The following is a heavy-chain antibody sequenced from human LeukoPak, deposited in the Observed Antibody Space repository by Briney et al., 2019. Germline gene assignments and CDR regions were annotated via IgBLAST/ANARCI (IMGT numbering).Heavy chain of an antibody. V-gene: IGHV3-23*01. CDR1: GFTFSSYA. D-gene: IGHD6-6*01. J-gene: IGHJ4*02. CDR2: ISGSGGST. CDR3: AKRIPLEAARREHYFDY. Sequence: PGGSLRLSCAASGFTFSSYAMSWVRQAPGKGLEWVSAISGSGGSTYYADSVKGRFTISRDNSKNTLYLQMNSLRAEDTAVYYCAKRIPLEAARREHYFDYWGQGTLVTVSS.